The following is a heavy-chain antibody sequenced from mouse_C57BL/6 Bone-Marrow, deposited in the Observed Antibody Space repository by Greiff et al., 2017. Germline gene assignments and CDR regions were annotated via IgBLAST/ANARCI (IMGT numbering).Heavy chain of an antibody. D-gene: IGHD1-1*01. CDR3: ARTGIYYYGSSRFAY. Sequence: QVQLQQPGAELVRPGTSVKLSCKASGYTFTSYWMHWVKQRPGQGLEWIGVIDPSDSYTNYNQKFKGKATLTVEPSSSTAYMQLSSLTSEDSAVYYCARTGIYYYGSSRFAYWGQGTLVTVSA. J-gene: IGHJ3*01. CDR2: IDPSDSYT. V-gene: IGHV1-59*01. CDR1: GYTFTSYW.